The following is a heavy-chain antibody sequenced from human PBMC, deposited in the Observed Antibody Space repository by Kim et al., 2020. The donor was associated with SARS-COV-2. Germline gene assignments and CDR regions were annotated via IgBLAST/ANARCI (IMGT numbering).Heavy chain of an antibody. J-gene: IGHJ6*02. Sequence: SLTSRFTISVDTSKNQFSLKLSSVTAADTAVYYCAGSIAAAGNYYYGMDVWGQGTTVTVSS. CDR3: AGSIAAAGNYYYGMDV. V-gene: IGHV4-59*12. D-gene: IGHD6-13*01.